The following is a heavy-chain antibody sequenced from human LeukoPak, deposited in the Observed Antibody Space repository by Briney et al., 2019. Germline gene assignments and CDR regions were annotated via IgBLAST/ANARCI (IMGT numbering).Heavy chain of an antibody. CDR2: ISGNGGST. V-gene: IGHV3-23*01. J-gene: IGHJ4*02. D-gene: IGHD6-13*01. CDR3: AKRIAATSFDY. CDR1: GFPFSNYA. Sequence: GGSLRLSCAASGFPFSNYAMSWVRQAPGKELEWVSTISGNGGSTYYADSVKGRFTISRDNSKNTVYLQMSSLSVEDTAVYYCAKRIAATSFDYWGQGTLVTVSS.